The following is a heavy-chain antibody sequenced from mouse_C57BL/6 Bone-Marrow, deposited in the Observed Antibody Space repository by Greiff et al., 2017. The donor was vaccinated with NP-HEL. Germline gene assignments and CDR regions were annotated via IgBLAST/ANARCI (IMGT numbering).Heavy chain of an antibody. CDR1: GFTFSSYA. V-gene: IGHV5-9-1*02. Sequence: EVKVVESGEGLVKPGGSLKLSCAASGFTFSSYAMSWVRQTPEKRLEWVAYISSGGGYIYYSDTLKGRFTISRDNARNTLYLQMSSLTSEDTAMYYSTRGVRPYYYAMDYWGQGTSVTVSS. CDR2: ISSGGGYI. CDR3: TRGVRPYYYAMDY. J-gene: IGHJ4*01. D-gene: IGHD2-14*01.